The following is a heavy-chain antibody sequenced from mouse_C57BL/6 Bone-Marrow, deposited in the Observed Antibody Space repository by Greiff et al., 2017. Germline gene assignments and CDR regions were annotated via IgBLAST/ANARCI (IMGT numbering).Heavy chain of an antibody. D-gene: IGHD1-1*01. CDR2: INPYNGDT. CDR1: GYSFTGYF. J-gene: IGHJ1*03. CDR3: ARDGYYGSSKGYFDV. V-gene: IGHV1-20*01. Sequence: EVQVVESGPELVKPGDSVKISCKASGYSFTGYFMNWVMQSHGKSLEWIGRINPYNGDTFYNQKFKGKATLTVDKSSSTAHMELRSLTSEDSAVYYCARDGYYGSSKGYFDVWGTGTTVTVSS.